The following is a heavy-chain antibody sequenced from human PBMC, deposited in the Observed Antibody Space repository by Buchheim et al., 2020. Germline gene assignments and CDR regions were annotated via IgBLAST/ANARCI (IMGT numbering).Heavy chain of an antibody. J-gene: IGHJ6*02. CDR2: INHSGST. CDR3: ARITRGVISVDGMDV. V-gene: IGHV4-34*01. D-gene: IGHD3-10*01. CDR1: GGSFSGYY. Sequence: QVQLQQWGAGLLKPSETLSLTCAVYGGSFSGYYWSWIRQPPGKGLEWIGEINHSGSTNYNPSLKSRVTISVDTSKNQLSLKLSSVTAADTAVYYCARITRGVISVDGMDVWGQGTT.